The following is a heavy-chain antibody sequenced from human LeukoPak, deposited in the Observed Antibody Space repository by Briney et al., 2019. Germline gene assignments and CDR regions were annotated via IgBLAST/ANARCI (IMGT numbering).Heavy chain of an antibody. J-gene: IGHJ4*02. CDR3: ARVGDGSGSYTLFDY. D-gene: IGHD3-10*01. Sequence: GASVKVSCKVSGYTLTELSMHWVRQAPGQGLEWMGIINPSGGSTSYAQKFQGRVTMTRDTSTSTVYMELSSLRSEDTAVYYCARVGDGSGSYTLFDYWGQGTLVTVSS. V-gene: IGHV1-46*01. CDR1: GYTLTELS. CDR2: INPSGGST.